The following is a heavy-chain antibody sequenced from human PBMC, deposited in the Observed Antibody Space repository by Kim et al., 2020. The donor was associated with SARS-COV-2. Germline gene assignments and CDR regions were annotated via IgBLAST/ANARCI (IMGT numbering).Heavy chain of an antibody. CDR2: INTNTGNP. V-gene: IGHV7-4-1*02. CDR3: ARAKSSDFLSGPHYYYYMDV. Sequence: ASVKVSCKASGYTFTSYAMNWVRQAPGQGLEWMGWINTNTGNPTYAQGFTGRFVFSLDTSVSTAYLQISSLKAEDTAVYYCARAKSSDFLSGPHYYYYMDVWGKGTTVTVSS. CDR1: GYTFTSYA. J-gene: IGHJ6*03. D-gene: IGHD3-3*01.